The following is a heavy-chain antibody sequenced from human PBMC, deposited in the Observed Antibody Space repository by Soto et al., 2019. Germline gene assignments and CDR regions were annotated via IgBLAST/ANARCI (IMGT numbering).Heavy chain of an antibody. J-gene: IGHJ5*02. CDR3: EKDRPLKARAGSLSA. V-gene: IGHV3-23*01. CDR1: GFTLSSYA. CDR2: FSSSGGGT. Sequence: EVQLMASGGGWLQPGWSLRLSCAASGFTLSSYAMSWSRQAPGMGLEWLSTFSSSGGGTYYADSVKGRFTISGDISKKTLYLPINSLRAEDTAVYYCEKDRPLKARAGSLSAWGQGPLFTDYS.